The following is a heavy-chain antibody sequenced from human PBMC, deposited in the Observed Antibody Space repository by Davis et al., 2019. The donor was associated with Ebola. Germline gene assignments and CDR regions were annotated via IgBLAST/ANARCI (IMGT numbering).Heavy chain of an antibody. D-gene: IGHD2-8*02. V-gene: IGHV4-59*12. CDR2: IYYSGAT. CDR3: ARGRYSPRVAVGVYAKFDP. J-gene: IGHJ5*02. Sequence: MPSETLSLTCTVSDGPISGYYWSWIRQPPGKGLEWMGYIYYSGATNYIPSLKSRVTMSLDTSKNQFSLKVTSVTAADTAVYYCARGRYSPRVAVGVYAKFDPWGQGTPVTVSS. CDR1: DGPISGYY.